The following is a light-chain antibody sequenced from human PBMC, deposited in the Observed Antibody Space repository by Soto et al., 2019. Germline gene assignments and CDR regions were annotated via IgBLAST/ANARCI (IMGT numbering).Light chain of an antibody. CDR2: GAS. J-gene: IGKJ4*01. Sequence: EIVLTQSPGTLSLSPGERATLSCRASQSVSSSYLAWYQQKPGQAPRLLIYGASSRATGIPDRFSGSGSGTDFTVTINRLEPEDFAVYYCQQYDSSPLTFGGGTKVEIK. V-gene: IGKV3-20*01. CDR1: QSVSSSY. CDR3: QQYDSSPLT.